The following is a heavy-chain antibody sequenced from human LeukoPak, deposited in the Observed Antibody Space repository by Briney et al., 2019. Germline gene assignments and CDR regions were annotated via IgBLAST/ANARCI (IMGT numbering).Heavy chain of an antibody. D-gene: IGHD1-26*01. J-gene: IGHJ4*02. CDR2: ISSSSSYI. V-gene: IGHV3-21*01. Sequence: PGGSLRLSCAASGFTFSSYSMNWVRQAPGKGLEWVSSISSSSSYIYYADSVKGRFTISRDNAKNSLYLQMNSLRAEDTAVYYCARGGSGSYVYFDYWGQGTPVTVSS. CDR3: ARGGSGSYVYFDY. CDR1: GFTFSSYS.